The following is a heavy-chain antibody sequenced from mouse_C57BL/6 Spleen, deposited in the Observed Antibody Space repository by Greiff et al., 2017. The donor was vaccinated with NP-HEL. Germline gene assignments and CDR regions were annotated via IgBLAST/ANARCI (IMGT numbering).Heavy chain of an antibody. Sequence: EVKLMESGPELVKPGASVKISCKASGYSFTDYNMNWVKQSNGKSLEWIGVINPNYGTTSYNQKFKGKATLTVDQSSSTAYMQLNSLTSEDSAVYYCASGTYDYDVAAMDYWGQRTSVTVSS. V-gene: IGHV1-39*01. J-gene: IGHJ4*01. CDR3: ASGTYDYDVAAMDY. D-gene: IGHD2-4*01. CDR1: GYSFTDYN. CDR2: INPNYGTT.